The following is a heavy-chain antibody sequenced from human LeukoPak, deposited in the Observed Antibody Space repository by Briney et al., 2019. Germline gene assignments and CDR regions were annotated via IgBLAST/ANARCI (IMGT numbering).Heavy chain of an antibody. CDR2: IYDSGNT. CDR1: GGSFSNYY. D-gene: IGHD6-19*01. J-gene: IGHJ4*02. Sequence: SETLSLTCAVYGGSFSNYYWSWIRQPPGKGLERIGYIYDSGNTKYNSSLKGRITISVDTSKNQFSLKLSSVTAADTAVYYCASTTSGYSSGWYGILDYWGQGTLVTVSS. CDR3: ASTTSGYSSGWYGILDY. V-gene: IGHV4-59*01.